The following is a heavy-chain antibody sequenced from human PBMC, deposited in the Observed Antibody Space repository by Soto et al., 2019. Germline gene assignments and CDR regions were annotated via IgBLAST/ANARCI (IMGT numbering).Heavy chain of an antibody. V-gene: IGHV3-7*01. J-gene: IGHJ6*02. CDR1: GFTLNSFW. CDR3: ARRWNGMDV. D-gene: IGHD1-1*01. Sequence: EVQLVESGGGLVQPGGSLRLSCAASGFTLNSFWMTWVRQAPGKGLEWVANINQDGSEKNYVESVKGRFTISRDNAKNSLYMQMNSLRAVDTAVYYCARRWNGMDVWGHGTTVTVSS. CDR2: INQDGSEK.